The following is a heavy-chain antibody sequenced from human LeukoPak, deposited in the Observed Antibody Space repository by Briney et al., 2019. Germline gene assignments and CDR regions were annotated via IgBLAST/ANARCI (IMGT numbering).Heavy chain of an antibody. CDR2: INSDGSST. Sequence: GGSLRLSCAASGFTFSSYWMHWVRQAPGKGLVWVSRINSDGSSTSYADSVKGRFTISRDNAKNTLYLQMNSLRAEDTAVYYCAIYDSSGYYHVWFDYWGQGTLVTVSS. D-gene: IGHD3-22*01. CDR1: GFTFSSYW. V-gene: IGHV3-74*01. CDR3: AIYDSSGYYHVWFDY. J-gene: IGHJ4*02.